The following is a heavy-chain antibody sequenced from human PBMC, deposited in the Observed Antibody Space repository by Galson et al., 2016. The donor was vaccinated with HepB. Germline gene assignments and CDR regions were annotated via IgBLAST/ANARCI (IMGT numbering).Heavy chain of an antibody. V-gene: IGHV4-38-2*02. D-gene: IGHD5-12*01. Sequence: SETLSLTCSVSGYSINSGSFWGWVRQPPGKGLEWIGHIYRSGSTYSNPSLKSRMTISIDASKNQFSLRLASVTAADTAVYYCVRDPWAPYEPDLRDAFDLWGLGTLVTVSS. CDR2: IYRSGST. CDR3: VRDPWAPYEPDLRDAFDL. J-gene: IGHJ3*01. CDR1: GYSINSGSF.